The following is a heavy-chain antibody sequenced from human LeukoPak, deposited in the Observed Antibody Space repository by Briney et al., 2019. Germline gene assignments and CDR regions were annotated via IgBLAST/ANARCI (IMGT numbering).Heavy chain of an antibody. Sequence: ASVKGSCKASGYTFTSFDINCVRQAPGQGLEWMGWMNPDSGSTGYAQKFQGRITMTRNTSISTAYMELSSLRSDDTAVYYCARGISSTSCDYWGQGTLVTVSS. CDR3: ARGISSTSCDY. CDR2: MNPDSGST. CDR1: GYTFTSFD. J-gene: IGHJ4*02. D-gene: IGHD2-2*01. V-gene: IGHV1-8*01.